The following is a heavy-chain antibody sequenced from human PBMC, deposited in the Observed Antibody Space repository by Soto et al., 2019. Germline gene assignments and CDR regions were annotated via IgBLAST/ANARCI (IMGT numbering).Heavy chain of an antibody. V-gene: IGHV1-69*13. D-gene: IGHD3-3*01. CDR1: GGTFSTYA. Sequence: SVKVSCKASGGTFSTYAISWVRQAPGQGLEWMGGIIPIFGTAKYAQKFQGRVTITADESTSTAYMELSSLRSEDTAVYYCAREIFGVIISGGRDTFDIWGQGTMVTVSS. J-gene: IGHJ3*02. CDR3: AREIFGVIISGGRDTFDI. CDR2: IIPIFGTA.